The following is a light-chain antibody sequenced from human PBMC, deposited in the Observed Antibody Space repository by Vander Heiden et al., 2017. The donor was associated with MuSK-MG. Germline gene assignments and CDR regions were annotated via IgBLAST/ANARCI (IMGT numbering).Light chain of an antibody. V-gene: IGKV3-20*01. CDR2: DAS. Sequence: EIVLTQSPGTLSSSPGESATLSCRASQNIDRNFLAWYQQKPGQAPRLLIYDASKRATGIPDRFSGSGSGTDFTLTISRLEPEDFAVYYCQRYCNSPYTFGQGTTLEIK. CDR3: QRYCNSPYT. J-gene: IGKJ2*01. CDR1: QNIDRNF.